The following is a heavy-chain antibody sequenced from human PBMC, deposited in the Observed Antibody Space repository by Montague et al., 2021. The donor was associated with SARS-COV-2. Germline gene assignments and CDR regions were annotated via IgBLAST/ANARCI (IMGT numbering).Heavy chain of an antibody. Sequence: SETLSLTCTVAGDSIRSSRYYWGWIRQPPGRGLEWIGSIYYDGSTYYNPSFKSRVTISVDTSKTQFSLKLSSVTAADTAVYSCARRVHPACGGGAIDYWGQGTMVTVSS. CDR2: IYYDGST. D-gene: IGHD2-21*01. CDR3: ARRVHPACGGGAIDY. J-gene: IGHJ4*02. CDR1: GDSIRSSRYY. V-gene: IGHV4-39*01.